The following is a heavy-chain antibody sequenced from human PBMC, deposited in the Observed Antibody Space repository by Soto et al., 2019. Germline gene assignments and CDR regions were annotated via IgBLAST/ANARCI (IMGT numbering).Heavy chain of an antibody. CDR3: AKTLLSTSWYGLHDY. J-gene: IGHJ4*02. CDR1: EFTFSSYA. Sequence: GGSLRLSCAASEFTFSSYAMSWVRQAPGKGLEWVSAISGSGGRTYYADSAKGRFTISRDNSRSTLHLQMNSLRVEDTAVYYCAKTLLSTSWYGLHDYVSQGTLVTVSS. D-gene: IGHD6-13*01. CDR2: ISGSGGRT. V-gene: IGHV3-23*01.